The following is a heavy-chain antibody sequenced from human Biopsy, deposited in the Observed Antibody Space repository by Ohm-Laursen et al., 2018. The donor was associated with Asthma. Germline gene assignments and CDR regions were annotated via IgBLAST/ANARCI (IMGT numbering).Heavy chain of an antibody. CDR1: GGSFSNFA. CDR3: AIVGYSSGWDFFDY. J-gene: IGHJ4*02. V-gene: IGHV1-69*04. CDR2: IVTKFDIT. D-gene: IGHD6-19*01. Sequence: SVKVSCKASGGSFSNFAFSWVRQAPGHGLEWMGTIVTKFDITSYAEKFQGRVTITADKSTSTTYLELRSLRSDDTSVYYCAIVGYSSGWDFFDYWGQGTVVTVSS.